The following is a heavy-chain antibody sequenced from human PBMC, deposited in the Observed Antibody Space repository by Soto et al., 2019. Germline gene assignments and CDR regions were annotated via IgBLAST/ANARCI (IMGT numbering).Heavy chain of an antibody. D-gene: IGHD2-2*01. Sequence: ASVKVSCKVSGYTLTELSMHWVRQAPGKGLEWMGGFDPEDGETIYAQKFQGRVTMTEDTSTDTAYLELRSLRSEDTAVYYCATGSEYQLHLGSYYYYMDVWGKGTTVTVSS. CDR1: GYTLTELS. V-gene: IGHV1-24*01. J-gene: IGHJ6*03. CDR2: FDPEDGET. CDR3: ATGSEYQLHLGSYYYYMDV.